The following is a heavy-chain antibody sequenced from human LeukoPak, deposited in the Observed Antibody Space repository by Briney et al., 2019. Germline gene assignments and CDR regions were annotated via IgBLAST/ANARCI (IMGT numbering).Heavy chain of an antibody. CDR1: GYTSTSYY. Sequence: GASVKVSCKASGYTSTSYYMHWVRQAPGQGLEWMGIINPSGGSTSYAQKFQGRVTMTRDTSTSTVYMELSSLRSEDTAVYYCARGGENIVVVPAAIWPVDYWGQGTLVTVSS. CDR2: INPSGGST. J-gene: IGHJ4*02. D-gene: IGHD2-2*01. CDR3: ARGGENIVVVPAAIWPVDY. V-gene: IGHV1-46*01.